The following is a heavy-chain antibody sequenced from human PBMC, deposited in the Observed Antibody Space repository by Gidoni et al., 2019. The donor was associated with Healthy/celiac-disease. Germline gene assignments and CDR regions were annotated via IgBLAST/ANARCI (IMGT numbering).Heavy chain of an antibody. V-gene: IGHV3-30*18. CDR2: ISYDGSNK. Sequence: QVQLVETGGGVVQPGRSLRLSCAASGFTFSSYGMHWVRQATVKGLECVSVISYDGSNKYDADSVKGRFTISRDNSKNTLYLQMNSLRAEDTAVYYCAKVAPYSSSWLNWFDPWGQGTLVTVSS. D-gene: IGHD6-13*01. CDR1: GFTFSSYG. CDR3: AKVAPYSSSWLNWFDP. J-gene: IGHJ5*02.